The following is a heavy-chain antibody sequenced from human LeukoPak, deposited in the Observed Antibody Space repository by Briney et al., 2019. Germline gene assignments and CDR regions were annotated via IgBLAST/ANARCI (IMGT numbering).Heavy chain of an antibody. V-gene: IGHV1-69*05. CDR3: ARGGRSYDSSGYRKNYYYYYMDV. J-gene: IGHJ6*03. Sequence: SVKVSCKASGGTFSSYAISWVRQAPGQGLEWMGGIIPIFGTANYAQKFQGRVTITTDESTGTAYMELSSLRSEDTAVYYCARGGRSYDSSGYRKNYYYYYMDVWGKGTTVTVSS. CDR1: GGTFSSYA. D-gene: IGHD3-22*01. CDR2: IIPIFGTA.